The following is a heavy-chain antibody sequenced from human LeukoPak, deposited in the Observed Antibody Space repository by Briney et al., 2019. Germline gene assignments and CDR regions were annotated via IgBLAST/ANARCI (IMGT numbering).Heavy chain of an antibody. V-gene: IGHV4-38-2*02. J-gene: IGHJ4*02. CDR1: GYSISSGYY. CDR2: IYHSGST. CDR3: ARGTVAGTGIFDY. D-gene: IGHD6-19*01. Sequence: PSETLSLTCTVSGYSISSGYYWGWIRQPPGKGLEWIASIYHSGSTYYNPSLKSRVTISLDTSKNQFSLKLSSVTAADTAVYYCARGTVAGTGIFDYWGQGTLVTVSS.